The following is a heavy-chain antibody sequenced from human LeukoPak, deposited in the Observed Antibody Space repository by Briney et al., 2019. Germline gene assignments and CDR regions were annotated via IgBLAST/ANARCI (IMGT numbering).Heavy chain of an antibody. CDR2: INWNGGST. D-gene: IGHD3-22*01. J-gene: IGHJ6*03. V-gene: IGHV3-20*04. CDR1: GFTFDDYG. CDR3: ARFGGYSLSYYMDV. Sequence: GSLRLSCAASGFTFDDYGMTWVRQAPGKGLEWVSGINWNGGSTGYADSVKGRFTISRDNAKNSLYLQMNSLRAEDTAFYYCARFGGYSLSYYMDVWGKGTTVTVSS.